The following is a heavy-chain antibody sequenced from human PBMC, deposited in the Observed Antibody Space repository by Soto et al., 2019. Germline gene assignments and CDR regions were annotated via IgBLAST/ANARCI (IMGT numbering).Heavy chain of an antibody. CDR1: GDSISSSFW. CDR3: ARYDFGTFDY. D-gene: IGHD4-17*01. Sequence: PXETLWLTCAVSGDSISSSFWWSWFRQPPGKGLEWIGEIYHTESTVYNPSLKSRVTISVDNSKNQFSLNLDSVTAADTAVYYCARYDFGTFDYWGRGILVTVSS. J-gene: IGHJ4*02. V-gene: IGHV4-4*02. CDR2: IYHTEST.